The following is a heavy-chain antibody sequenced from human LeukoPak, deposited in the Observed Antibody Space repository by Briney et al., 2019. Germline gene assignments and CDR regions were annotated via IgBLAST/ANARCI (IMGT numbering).Heavy chain of an antibody. Sequence: PGGSLRLSCAASGFTFDDYAMHWVRQAPGKGLEWVSGISWNSGSIGYADSVKGRFTISRDNAKNSLYLQMNSLRAEDTALYYCARARYSSSWYGNWFDPWGQGTLVTVSS. D-gene: IGHD6-13*01. J-gene: IGHJ5*02. V-gene: IGHV3-9*01. CDR2: ISWNSGSI. CDR1: GFTFDDYA. CDR3: ARARYSSSWYGNWFDP.